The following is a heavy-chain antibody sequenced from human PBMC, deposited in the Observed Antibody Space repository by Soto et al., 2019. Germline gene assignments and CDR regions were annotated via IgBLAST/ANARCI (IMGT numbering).Heavy chain of an antibody. V-gene: IGHV4-59*01. D-gene: IGHD3-22*01. CDR1: GGSISSYY. Sequence: PSETLSLTCAVSGGSISSYYWSWIRQPPGKGLEWIGYIYYSGSTNYNPSLKSRVTISVDTSKNQFSLKMSSVTAADTAMYYCASNREYYDSSGIFDYWGQGTLVTVS. CDR2: IYYSGST. CDR3: ASNREYYDSSGIFDY. J-gene: IGHJ4*02.